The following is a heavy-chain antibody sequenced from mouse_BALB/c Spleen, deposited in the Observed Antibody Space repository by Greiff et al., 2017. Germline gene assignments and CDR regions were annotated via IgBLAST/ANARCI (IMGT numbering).Heavy chain of an antibody. CDR3: ARDYDYDWGFAY. CDR2: IWSGGST. J-gene: IGHJ3*01. Sequence: QVHVKQSGPGLVQPSQSLSITCTVSGFSLTSYGVHWVRQSPGKGLEWLGVIWSGGSTDYNAAFISRLSISKDNSKSQVFFKMNSLQANDTAIYYCARDYDYDWGFAYWGQGTLVTVSA. CDR1: GFSLTSYG. V-gene: IGHV2-2*02. D-gene: IGHD2-4*01.